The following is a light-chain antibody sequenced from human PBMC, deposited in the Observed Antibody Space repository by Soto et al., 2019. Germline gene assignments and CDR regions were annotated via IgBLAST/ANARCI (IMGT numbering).Light chain of an antibody. CDR2: AAS. CDR1: HDIDTF. V-gene: IGKV1-39*01. Sequence: DIQMTQSPSSMSASVGDSVTLTCRASHDIDTFLNWYQQRPGDAPKLLIFAASNLKSGVPFRFSGSGSGTEFTLTISSLQPDDFATYYCQQYSHLITFGQGTRLEIK. J-gene: IGKJ5*01. CDR3: QQYSHLIT.